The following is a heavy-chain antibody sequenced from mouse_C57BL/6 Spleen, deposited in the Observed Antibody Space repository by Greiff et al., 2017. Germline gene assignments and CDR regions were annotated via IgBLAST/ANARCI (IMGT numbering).Heavy chain of an antibody. CDR1: GYTFTRYW. CDR3: ERGIGYYAMDY. V-gene: IGHV1-69*01. J-gene: IGHJ4*01. Sequence: VQLQQPGAELVMPGASVKLSCKASGYTFTRYWMHWVKPRPGQGLEWIGEIDPSDSYTNYNQKCKGKSTWTVDKSSSTAYMQLSSLTSEDAAVYYCERGIGYYAMDYGGQGTSVTVSS. CDR2: IDPSDSYT.